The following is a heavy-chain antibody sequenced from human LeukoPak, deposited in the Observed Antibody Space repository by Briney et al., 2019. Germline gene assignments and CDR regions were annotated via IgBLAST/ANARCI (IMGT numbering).Heavy chain of an antibody. CDR1: GGSFSGYY. D-gene: IGHD1-26*01. CDR2: INHSGST. Sequence: PSETLSLTCAVYGGSFSGYYWSWIRQPPGKGLEWIGEINHSGSTNYNPSLKSRVTISVDTSKNQFSLKLSSVTAADTAVYYCANRIVGATRSFDYWGQGTLVTVSS. V-gene: IGHV4-34*01. J-gene: IGHJ4*02. CDR3: ANRIVGATRSFDY.